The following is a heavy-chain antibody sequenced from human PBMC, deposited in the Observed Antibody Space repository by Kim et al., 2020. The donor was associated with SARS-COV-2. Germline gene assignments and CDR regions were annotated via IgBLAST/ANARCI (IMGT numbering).Heavy chain of an antibody. J-gene: IGHJ4*01. CDR3: AIAPRVVTHYLNY. CDR2: ISGSGDDT. Sequence: GGSLRLSCEVSGFIFSNYAMSWVRQAPGKGLEWVSIISGSGDDTHYADSGKCRLTVARDNSKHTLHLQMNSLRADDTAVYYCAIAPRVVTHYLNYEGHGT. CDR1: GFIFSNYA. D-gene: IGHD3-3*01. V-gene: IGHV3-23*01.